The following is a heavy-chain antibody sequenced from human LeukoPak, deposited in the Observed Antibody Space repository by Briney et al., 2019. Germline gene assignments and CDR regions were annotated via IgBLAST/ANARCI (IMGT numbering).Heavy chain of an antibody. V-gene: IGHV4-30-2*01. CDR1: GGSISSGGYY. Sequence: SETLSLTCTVSGGSISSGGYYWSWIRQPPGKGLEWIGYIYHSGSTYYTPSLKSRVTISEDRSKNQFSLKLSSVTAADTAVYYCARSIAARGGDYWGQGTLVTVSS. J-gene: IGHJ4*02. CDR3: ARSIAARGGDY. D-gene: IGHD6-6*01. CDR2: IYHSGST.